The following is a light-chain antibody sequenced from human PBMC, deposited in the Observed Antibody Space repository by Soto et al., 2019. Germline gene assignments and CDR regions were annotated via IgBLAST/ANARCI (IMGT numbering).Light chain of an antibody. Sequence: QSALTQPASVSGSPGQSITISCTGTSSDVGGYNLVSWYQQHLGKAPKLVIYEDTKRPSGVSNRFSGSKSGNTASLTLSGLQAEDESDYYCCSYAAGSSFAVVFGGGTKLTVL. CDR3: CSYAAGSSFAVV. V-gene: IGLV2-23*02. J-gene: IGLJ2*01. CDR2: EDT. CDR1: SSDVGGYNL.